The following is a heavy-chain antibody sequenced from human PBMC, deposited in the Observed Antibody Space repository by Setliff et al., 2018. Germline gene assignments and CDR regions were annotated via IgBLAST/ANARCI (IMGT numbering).Heavy chain of an antibody. CDR2: IKSKTDGGTT. V-gene: IGHV3-15*01. CDR3: TNSYSSGNY. CDR1: GFTLSNAW. D-gene: IGHD6-19*01. Sequence: GGSMRLSCAASGFTLSNAWMSWVRQAPVKGLEWVGRIKSKTDGGTTDYAAPVKGRFTISRDDAKNTLYLQMNSLKTEDTAVYYCTNSYSSGNYWGQGTLVTVSS. J-gene: IGHJ4*02.